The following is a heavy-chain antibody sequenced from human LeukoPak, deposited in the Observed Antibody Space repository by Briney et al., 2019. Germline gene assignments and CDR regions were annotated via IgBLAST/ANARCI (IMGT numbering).Heavy chain of an antibody. CDR3: ARFYYGSGTNNFDY. J-gene: IGHJ4*02. D-gene: IGHD3-10*01. CDR1: GGSISSGGYS. V-gene: IGHV4-30-2*01. Sequence: SETLSLTCAVSGGSISSGGYSWSWIRQPPGKGLEWIGYIYHSGSTYYNPSLKSRVTISVDRSKNQFSLKLSSVTAADTAVYYCARFYYGSGTNNFDYWGQGTLVTVPS. CDR2: IYHSGST.